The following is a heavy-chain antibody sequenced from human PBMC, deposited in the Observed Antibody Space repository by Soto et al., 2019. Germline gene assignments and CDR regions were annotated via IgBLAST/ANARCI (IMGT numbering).Heavy chain of an antibody. J-gene: IGHJ6*02. CDR2: ISGSGSST. D-gene: IGHD2-2*01. V-gene: IGHV3-23*01. CDR3: AKRFCSKTSCYTLSVNNAMDV. Sequence: GGSLRLSCAASGFTFQKYAMMWVRQAPGKGLERVSGISGSGSSTDYADSVKGRFTVSRDNSKSMLFLQMSSLRAEDTAVYYCAKRFCSKTSCYTLSVNNAMDVWGQGTTVTVPS. CDR1: GFTFQKYA.